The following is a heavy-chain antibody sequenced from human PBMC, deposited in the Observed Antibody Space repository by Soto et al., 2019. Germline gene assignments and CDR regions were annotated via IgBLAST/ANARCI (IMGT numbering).Heavy chain of an antibody. CDR3: ARDGEGTPLADY. V-gene: IGHV4-34*01. Sequence: QVQLQQWGAGLLKPSETLSLTCAVYGGSFSGYYWSWIRQPPGKGLEWIGEINHSGSTNYNPSLKGRVTISVDTSKNQFSLKLSSVTAADTAVYYCARDGEGTPLADYWGQGTLVTVSS. CDR2: INHSGST. J-gene: IGHJ4*02. CDR1: GGSFSGYY. D-gene: IGHD3-10*01.